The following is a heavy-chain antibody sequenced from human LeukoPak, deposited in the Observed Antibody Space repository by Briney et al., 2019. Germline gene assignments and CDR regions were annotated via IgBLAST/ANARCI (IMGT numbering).Heavy chain of an antibody. V-gene: IGHV4-59*01. CDR2: IYYSGST. CDR3: ARGCHDSIWFDS. J-gene: IGHJ5*01. CDR1: GGSISNYY. Sequence: SETLSLTCTVSGGSISNYYWSWIRQPPGKGLEWIGYIYYSGSTNYNPSHNSRVTISVDTSKNQFSLKLSSVTAADTAVYYCARGCHDSIWFDSWGQGTQVTVSS. D-gene: IGHD3-22*01.